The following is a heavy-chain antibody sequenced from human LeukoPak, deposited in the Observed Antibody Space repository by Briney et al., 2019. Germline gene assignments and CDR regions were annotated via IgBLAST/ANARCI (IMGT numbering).Heavy chain of an antibody. CDR1: GGSFSGYH. CDR3: ARGNHDYFDS. V-gene: IGHV4-34*01. CDR2: INHSGST. Sequence: PSETLSLTCAVYGGSFSGYHWSWIRHPPGKGLEWIGEINHSGSTNYNPSLKSRVTISVDTSKNQFSLKLSSVTAADTAVYFCARGNHDYFDSWGHGALVTVSS. J-gene: IGHJ4*01. D-gene: IGHD1-14*01.